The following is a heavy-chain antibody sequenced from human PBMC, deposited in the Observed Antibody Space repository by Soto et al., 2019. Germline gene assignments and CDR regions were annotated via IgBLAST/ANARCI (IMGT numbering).Heavy chain of an antibody. J-gene: IGHJ4*02. Sequence: LSLTCSVSGASTVSHYHWTWIRQPPGKGLEWMGYIFNSGTTFYNPSLTSRLSISMDTSGNHFSLELRSVTAADTAVYYCALALGPTTGLDYWGQGTLVTVS. V-gene: IGHV4-31*02. D-gene: IGHD1-26*01. CDR3: ALALGPTTGLDY. CDR2: IFNSGTT. CDR1: GASTVSHYH.